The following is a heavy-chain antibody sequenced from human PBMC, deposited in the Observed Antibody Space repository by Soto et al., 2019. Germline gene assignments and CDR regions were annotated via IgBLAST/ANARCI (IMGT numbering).Heavy chain of an antibody. CDR3: ARLVDSSSLGWFDP. J-gene: IGHJ5*02. Sequence: SETLSLTCTVSGGSISSSSYYWGWIRQPPGKGLEWIGSIYYSGSTYYNPSLKSRVTISVDTSKNQFSLKLSSVTAADTAVYYCARLVDSSSLGWFDPWGQGTLVTVSS. D-gene: IGHD6-13*01. CDR1: GGSISSSSYY. CDR2: IYYSGST. V-gene: IGHV4-39*01.